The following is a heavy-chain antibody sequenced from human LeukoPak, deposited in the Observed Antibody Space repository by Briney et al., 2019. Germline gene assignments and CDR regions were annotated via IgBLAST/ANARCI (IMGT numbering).Heavy chain of an antibody. D-gene: IGHD2-15*01. J-gene: IGHJ5*02. CDR3: AREVVVAANLVVRWFDP. V-gene: IGHV1-18*01. CDR1: GYTFTSYG. Sequence: WASVKVSCKASGYTFTSYGISWVRQAPGQGLEWMGWISAYNGNTNYAQKLQGRVTMTTDTSTSTAYMELRSLRSDDTAVYYCAREVVVAANLVVRWFDPWGQGTLVTVSS. CDR2: ISAYNGNT.